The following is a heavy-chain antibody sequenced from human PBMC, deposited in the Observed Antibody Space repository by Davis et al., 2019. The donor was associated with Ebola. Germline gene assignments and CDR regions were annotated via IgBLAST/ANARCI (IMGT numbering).Heavy chain of an antibody. D-gene: IGHD2-2*01. CDR2: IFPADSDT. J-gene: IGHJ5*02. CDR3: ARRSKYQLLDNWFDP. CDR1: GYPFSVYW. Sequence: GESLKISCQGSGYPFSVYWIAWVRQMPGKGLEWMGIIFPADSDTRYSPSFQGQVTISADKSISTAYLQWSSLKASDTAMYYCARRSKYQLLDNWFDPWGQGTLVTVSS. V-gene: IGHV5-51*01.